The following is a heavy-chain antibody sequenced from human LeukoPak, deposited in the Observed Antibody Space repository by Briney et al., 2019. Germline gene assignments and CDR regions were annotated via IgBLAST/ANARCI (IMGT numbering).Heavy chain of an antibody. V-gene: IGHV3-33*01. Sequence: GRSLRLSCAASGFTFSTYGMHWVRQAPGKRLEWVAVTWYDGSYKYYGDSVKGRFTISRDNSKNTQYLQMASLRVEDTAVYYCARQFDGSHPNAFDIWGQGTMVTVSS. CDR3: ARQFDGSHPNAFDI. CDR2: TWYDGSYK. CDR1: GFTFSTYG. J-gene: IGHJ3*02. D-gene: IGHD1-26*01.